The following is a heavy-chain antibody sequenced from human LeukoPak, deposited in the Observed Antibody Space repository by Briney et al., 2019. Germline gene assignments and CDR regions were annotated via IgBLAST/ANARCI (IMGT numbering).Heavy chain of an antibody. J-gene: IGHJ4*02. V-gene: IGHV3-7*01. CDR3: ASGRQLGY. CDR2: IKQDGSEK. CDR1: GFTFSNYW. D-gene: IGHD6-13*01. Sequence: HSGGSLRLSCAASGFTFSNYWVSWVRQAPGKGLEWVANIKQDGSEKYYVDSVKGRFTISRDNDKNSLYLQMNSLRAEDAAVYYCASGRQLGYWGQGTLVTVSS.